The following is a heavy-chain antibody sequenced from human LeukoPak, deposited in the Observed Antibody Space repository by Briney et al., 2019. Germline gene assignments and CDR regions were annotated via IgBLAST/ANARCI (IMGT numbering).Heavy chain of an antibody. CDR1: AGSISSYY. CDR3: ASIKYSSSSGSVTFDP. V-gene: IGHV4-59*01. CDR2: IYYSGST. J-gene: IGHJ5*02. Sequence: SETPSLTCTVSAGSISSYYWSWIRQPPGKGLEWIGYIYYSGSTNYNPSLKSRVTISVDTSKNQFSLKLSSVTAADTAVYYCASIKYSSSSGSVTFDPWGQGTLVTVSS. D-gene: IGHD6-6*01.